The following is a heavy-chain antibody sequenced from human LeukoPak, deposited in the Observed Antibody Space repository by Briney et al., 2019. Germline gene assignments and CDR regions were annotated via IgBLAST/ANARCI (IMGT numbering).Heavy chain of an antibody. CDR2: ISGGGST. CDR3: AKGGKWDVTPFDY. V-gene: IGHV3-23*01. J-gene: IGHJ4*02. D-gene: IGHD1-26*01. CDR1: GFTFTSYS. Sequence: TGGSLRLSCGASGFTFTSYSMNWVRQAPGKGLEWVSTISGGGSTYYADSVKGRFTISRDNSKNTLYLQVNSLRAEDTAVYYCAKGGKWDVTPFDYWGQGTLVTVSS.